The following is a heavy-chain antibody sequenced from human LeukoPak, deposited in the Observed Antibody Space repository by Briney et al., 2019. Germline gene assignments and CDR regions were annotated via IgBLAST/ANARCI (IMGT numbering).Heavy chain of an antibody. CDR3: ARDQLVGGSSWYMVDY. CDR2: IYYSGST. Sequence: KPSETLSLTCTVSGGSISSYYWSWIRQPPGKGLEWIGYIYYSGSTNYNPSLKSRVTISVDTSKNQFSLKLSSVTAADTAVYYCARDQLVGGSSWYMVDYWGQGTLVTVSS. J-gene: IGHJ4*02. D-gene: IGHD6-13*01. V-gene: IGHV4-59*01. CDR1: GGSISSYY.